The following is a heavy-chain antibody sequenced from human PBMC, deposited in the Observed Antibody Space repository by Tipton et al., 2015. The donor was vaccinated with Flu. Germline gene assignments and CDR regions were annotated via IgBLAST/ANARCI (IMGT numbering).Heavy chain of an antibody. D-gene: IGHD3-10*01. CDR3: ARVFRPKIWSAYAFDI. Sequence: QSGPEVKKPGASVKVSCKASGYTFTSYDINWVRQATGQGLEWMGWMNPNSGNTGYAQKFQGRVTMTRNTSISTAYMELSSLRSEDTAVYYCARVFRPKIWSAYAFDIWGQGTMVTVSS. J-gene: IGHJ3*02. CDR2: MNPNSGNT. V-gene: IGHV1-8*01. CDR1: GYTFTSYD.